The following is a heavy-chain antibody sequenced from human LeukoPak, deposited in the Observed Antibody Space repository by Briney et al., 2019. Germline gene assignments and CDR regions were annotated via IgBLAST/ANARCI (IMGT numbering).Heavy chain of an antibody. J-gene: IGHJ4*02. CDR2: IRSKAYGGTT. D-gene: IGHD2-15*01. CDR3: TRGVEVVTY. V-gene: IGHV3-49*05. CDR1: GFTFGAYA. Sequence: KPGRSLRLSCTASGFTFGAYAMSWLRQAPGKGLEWVGFIRSKAYGGTTEYAASVKGRFTISRDDSKSIAYLQMNSLKTEDTAVYYCTRGVEVVTYWGQGTLVTVSS.